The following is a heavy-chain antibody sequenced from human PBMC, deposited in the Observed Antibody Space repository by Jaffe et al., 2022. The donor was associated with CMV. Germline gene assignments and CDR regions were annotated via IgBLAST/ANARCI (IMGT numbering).Heavy chain of an antibody. CDR3: ARQVALVGATTSPFDY. D-gene: IGHD1-26*01. J-gene: IGHJ4*02. CDR2: IYYSGST. Sequence: QVQLQESGPGLVKPSETLSLTCTVSGGSISSYYWSWIRQPPGKGLEWIGYIYYSGSTNYNPSLKSRVTISVDTSKNQFSLKLSSVTAADTAVYYCARQVALVGATTSPFDYWGQGTLVTVSS. V-gene: IGHV4-59*01. CDR1: GGSISSYY.